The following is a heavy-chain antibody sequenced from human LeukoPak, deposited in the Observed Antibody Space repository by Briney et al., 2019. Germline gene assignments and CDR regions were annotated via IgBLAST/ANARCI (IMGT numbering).Heavy chain of an antibody. CDR1: GFTFSSYW. Sequence: GGSLRLSCAASGFTFSSYWMNWVRQAPGKGLEWVSSISSSSSYIYYADSVKGRFTISRDNAKNSLYLQMNSLRAEDTAVYYCARDMVRGVSFDYWGQGTLVTVSS. CDR2: ISSSSSYI. J-gene: IGHJ4*02. D-gene: IGHD3-10*01. CDR3: ARDMVRGVSFDY. V-gene: IGHV3-21*01.